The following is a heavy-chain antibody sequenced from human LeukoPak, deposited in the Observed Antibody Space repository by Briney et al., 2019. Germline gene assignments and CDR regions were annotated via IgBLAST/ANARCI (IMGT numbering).Heavy chain of an antibody. V-gene: IGHV4-59*01. CDR1: GGFISTYY. J-gene: IGHJ2*01. CDR3: AREQYDSSGYFFLDL. D-gene: IGHD3-22*01. Sequence: SETLSLTCTVSGGFISTYYWSWIRQPPGKGLEWIGYIHYSGGTNCNPSLKSRVTISVDTSKNQFSLKLSSVTAADTAVYYCAREQYDSSGYFFLDLWGRGTLVTVSS. CDR2: IHYSGGT.